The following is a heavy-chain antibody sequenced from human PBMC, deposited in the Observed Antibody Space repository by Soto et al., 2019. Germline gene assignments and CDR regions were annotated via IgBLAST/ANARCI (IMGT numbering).Heavy chain of an antibody. CDR1: GGTFSSYA. V-gene: IGHV1-69*13. J-gene: IGHJ6*02. CDR3: ASSGYSYGQRDYYYGMDV. D-gene: IGHD5-18*01. CDR2: IIPIFGTA. Sequence: ASVKVSCKASGGTFSSYAISWVRQAPGQGLEWMGGIIPIFGTANYAQKFQGRVTITADESTSTAYMELSSLTSEDTALYYCASSGYSYGQRDYYYGMDVWGQGTTVTVSS.